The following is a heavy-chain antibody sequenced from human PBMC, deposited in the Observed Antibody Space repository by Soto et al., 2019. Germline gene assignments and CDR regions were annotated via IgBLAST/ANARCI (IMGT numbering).Heavy chain of an antibody. CDR1: GGSIISSSYY. D-gene: IGHD6-19*01. V-gene: IGHV4-39*01. CDR2: IYYSGST. Sequence: SETLSLTCTVSGGSIISSSYYWGWIRQPPGRGLEWIGSIYYSGSTYYNPSLKSRVTISVDTSKNQFSLKLSSVTAADTAVYYCAQQTSGRRDYYYYGVGVWGQGTTVT. J-gene: IGHJ6*02. CDR3: AQQTSGRRDYYYYGVGV.